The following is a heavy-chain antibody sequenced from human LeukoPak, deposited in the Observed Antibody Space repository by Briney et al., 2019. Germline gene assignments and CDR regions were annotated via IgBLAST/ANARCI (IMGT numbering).Heavy chain of an antibody. CDR3: VRGDDIGKHPTRAYYFDI. CDR1: GFSLNND. Sequence: PGGSLRLSCAASGFSLNNDMKWVRQAPGKGLEWVSTTGLESVHTLCADSVQGRFTVSRDNSRNTLDLQMDNLTVDDTAIYYCVRGDDIGKHPTRAYYFDIWGQGTLVSVSS. J-gene: IGHJ4*02. CDR2: TGLESVHT. D-gene: IGHD3-10*01. V-gene: IGHV3-23*01.